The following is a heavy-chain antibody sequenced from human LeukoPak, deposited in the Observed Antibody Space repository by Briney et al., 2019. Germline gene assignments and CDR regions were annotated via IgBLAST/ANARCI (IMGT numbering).Heavy chain of an antibody. J-gene: IGHJ6*02. V-gene: IGHV3-23*01. CDR1: GFTFSSYA. CDR3: AKDRGYSYGYETDYYYYVVDV. D-gene: IGHD5-18*01. CDR2: ISGSGGST. Sequence: PGGSLRLSCAASGFTFSSYAMSWVRQAPGKGLEWVSAISGSGGSTYYADSVKGRFTISRDNSKNTLYLQMNSLRAEDTAVYYCAKDRGYSYGYETDYYYYVVDVWGQGTPVTVSS.